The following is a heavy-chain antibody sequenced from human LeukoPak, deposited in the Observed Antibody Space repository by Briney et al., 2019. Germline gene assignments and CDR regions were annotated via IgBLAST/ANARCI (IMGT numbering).Heavy chain of an antibody. J-gene: IGHJ4*02. CDR1: GFTLSSYA. V-gene: IGHV3-30-3*01. D-gene: IGHD6-19*01. CDR2: ISYDGSNK. Sequence: PGRSLRLSCVASGFTLSSYAMHWVRQAPGKGLEWVAPISYDGSNKYYADSVKGRFTISRDNSKNTLYLQMNSLRAEDTAVYYCARGGVYSSGSYYLYYFDYWGQGTLVTVSS. CDR3: ARGGVYSSGSYYLYYFDY.